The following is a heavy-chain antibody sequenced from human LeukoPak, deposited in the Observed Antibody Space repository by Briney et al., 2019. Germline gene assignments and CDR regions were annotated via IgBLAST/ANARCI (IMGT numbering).Heavy chain of an antibody. V-gene: IGHV3-30*04. Sequence: GGSLRLSCAASGFTFSNYAMHWVRQAPGKGLEWVAVMSYDGSNKYYADSVKGRFTISRDNSKNTLYLQMNSLRAEDTAVHYCAKDFSSGWPYCFDYWGQATLVTVSS. CDR3: AKDFSSGWPYCFDY. J-gene: IGHJ4*02. CDR2: MSYDGSNK. D-gene: IGHD6-19*01. CDR1: GFTFSNYA.